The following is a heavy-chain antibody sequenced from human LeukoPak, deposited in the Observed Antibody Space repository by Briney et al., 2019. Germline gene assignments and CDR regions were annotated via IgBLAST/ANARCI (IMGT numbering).Heavy chain of an antibody. J-gene: IGHJ3*02. CDR2: IYHSGST. D-gene: IGHD4-17*01. CDR1: GGSISSGGYY. CDR3: ARLNADYGYYGPHDAFDI. Sequence: PSQTLSLTCTVSGGSISSGGYYWSWIRQPPGRGLEWIGYIYHSGSTYYNPSLKSRVTISVDRSKNQFSLKLSSVTAADTAVYYCARLNADYGYYGPHDAFDIWGQGTLVAVSS. V-gene: IGHV4-30-2*01.